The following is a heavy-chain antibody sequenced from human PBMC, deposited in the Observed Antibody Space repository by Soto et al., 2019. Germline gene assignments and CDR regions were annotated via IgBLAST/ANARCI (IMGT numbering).Heavy chain of an antibody. D-gene: IGHD2-15*01. Sequence: PGGSLRLSCAASGFTFSNNWMSWVRQAPGKGLEWVANIKQDGSEKYYLDSVKGRFTISKDNAKNSLYLQMSSLRAEDTAVYYCARGGVVATTSNWFDSWGQGTLVTVSS. V-gene: IGHV3-7*04. CDR3: ARGGVVATTSNWFDS. CDR2: IKQDGSEK. J-gene: IGHJ5*01. CDR1: GFTFSNNW.